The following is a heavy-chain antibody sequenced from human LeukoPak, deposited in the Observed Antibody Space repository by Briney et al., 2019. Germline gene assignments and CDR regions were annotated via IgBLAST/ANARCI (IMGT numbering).Heavy chain of an antibody. V-gene: IGHV1-18*01. J-gene: IGHJ6*02. D-gene: IGHD3-10*01. CDR3: ARDGSGSYYLDYYYYGMDV. CDR1: GYTFTSYG. Sequence: VASVKVSCKASGYTFTSYGISWVRQAPGQGLEWMGWISAYNGNTNYAQKLQGRVTMTTDTSTSTAYMELRSLRSDDTAVYYCARDGSGSYYLDYYYYGMDVWGQGTTVTVSS. CDR2: ISAYNGNT.